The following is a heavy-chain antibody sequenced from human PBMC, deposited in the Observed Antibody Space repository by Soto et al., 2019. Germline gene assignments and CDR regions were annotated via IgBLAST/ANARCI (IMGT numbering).Heavy chain of an antibody. J-gene: IGHJ3*02. Sequence: SQTLSLTCANSGDSVSSNSAAWNWIRQSPSRGLEWLGRTCYRSKWYNDYAVSVKSRITINPDTSKNQFSLQLNSVTPEDTAVYYCATSRARGIAAAGTAFDIWGQGTMVTVSS. D-gene: IGHD6-13*01. CDR3: ATSRARGIAAAGTAFDI. CDR2: TCYRSKWYN. CDR1: GDSVSSNSAA. V-gene: IGHV6-1*01.